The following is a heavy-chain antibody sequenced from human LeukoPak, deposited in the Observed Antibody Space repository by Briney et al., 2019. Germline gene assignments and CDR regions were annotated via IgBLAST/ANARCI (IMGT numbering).Heavy chain of an antibody. V-gene: IGHV3-30*02. CDR2: IRYDGSNK. Sequence: GGSLRLSCAASGFTFSSYGMHWVRQAPGKGLEWVAFIRYDGSNKYYADSVKGRFTISRDNSENTLYLQMNSLRAEDTAVYYCAKDLAEFQWLLAPNWFDPWGQGTLVTVSS. CDR3: AKDLAEFQWLLAPNWFDP. CDR1: GFTFSSYG. J-gene: IGHJ5*02. D-gene: IGHD6-19*01.